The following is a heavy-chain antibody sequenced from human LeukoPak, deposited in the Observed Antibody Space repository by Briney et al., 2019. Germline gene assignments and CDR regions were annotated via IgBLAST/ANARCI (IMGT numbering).Heavy chain of an antibody. CDR1: AYTFTFYY. V-gene: IGHV1-2*02. CDR3: YAKSGLVLVRGGDVPTLYY. J-gene: IGHJ4*02. D-gene: IGHD3-10*01. Sequence: GASVTVSCTSSAYTFTFYYMHWVRPAPGQGLEWMGWINPNSGGTNYAQKFQGRVTLTRDTSITTAYMELSRMRFKATAEYYHYAKSGLVLVRGGDVPTLYYWGQGTLVTVSS. CDR2: INPNSGGT.